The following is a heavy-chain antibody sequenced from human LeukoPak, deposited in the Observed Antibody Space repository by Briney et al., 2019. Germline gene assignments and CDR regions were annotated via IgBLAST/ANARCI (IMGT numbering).Heavy chain of an antibody. CDR1: GGSISSGDYY. J-gene: IGHJ3*02. Sequence: SQTLSLTCTVSGGSISSGDYYWSWIRQPPGKGLEWIGYIYYSGSTYYNPSLKSRVTISVDTSKNQFSLKLSSVTAADTAVYYRARVPRMASAFDIWGQGTMVTVSS. CDR2: IYYSGST. CDR3: ARVPRMASAFDI. D-gene: IGHD5-24*01. V-gene: IGHV4-30-4*08.